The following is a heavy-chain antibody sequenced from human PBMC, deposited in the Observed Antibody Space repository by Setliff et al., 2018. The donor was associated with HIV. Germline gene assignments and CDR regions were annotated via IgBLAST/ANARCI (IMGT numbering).Heavy chain of an antibody. Sequence: ASVKVSCKASGCTFSNFAIGWLRQAPGQGLEWMGWISSYSDNTFYARSLQGRVTMTTDTASSTSYMELRSLRSDDTAMYYCARIRAGALLNAFDIWAQGTMVTVS. CDR2: ISSYSDNT. D-gene: IGHD1-26*01. CDR3: ARIRAGALLNAFDI. J-gene: IGHJ3*02. CDR1: GCTFSNFA. V-gene: IGHV1-18*01.